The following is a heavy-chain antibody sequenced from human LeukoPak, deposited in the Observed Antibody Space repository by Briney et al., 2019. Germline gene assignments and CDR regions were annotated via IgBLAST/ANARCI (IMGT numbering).Heavy chain of an antibody. J-gene: IGHJ4*02. Sequence: SETLSLTCTVSGGSISSHYWSWIRQPPGKGLEWIGYICYSGSTNYNPSLKSRVTISVDTSKNQFSLKLSSVTAADTAVYYCARFPEYSSSRGKFDYWGQGTLVTVSS. D-gene: IGHD6-6*01. CDR3: ARFPEYSSSRGKFDY. CDR2: ICYSGST. V-gene: IGHV4-59*11. CDR1: GGSISSHY.